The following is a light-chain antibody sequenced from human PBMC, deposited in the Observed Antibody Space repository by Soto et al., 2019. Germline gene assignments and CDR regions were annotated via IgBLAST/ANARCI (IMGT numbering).Light chain of an antibody. CDR2: GAS. V-gene: IGKV3-15*01. Sequence: EIVMTQSPATLSVSPGERATLSCRASQSVSSNLAWYQQKPGQAPRLPIYGASTRATGIPARFSGSGSGTEFILTISSLQSEDFAVYYCQQYNNWPPLTFGGGTKVEIK. CDR1: QSVSSN. CDR3: QQYNNWPPLT. J-gene: IGKJ4*01.